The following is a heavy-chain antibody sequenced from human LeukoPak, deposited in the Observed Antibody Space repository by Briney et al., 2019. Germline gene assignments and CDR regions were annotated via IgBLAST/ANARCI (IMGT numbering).Heavy chain of an antibody. Sequence: SETLSLTCIVSGGSISKYYWSWIRQPPGKGLEWIGYISYSGNTKYNSSLKSRVTISVDTSKNQFSLKLNSVTAADTAVYYCARHYGPWGQGTLVTVSS. CDR3: ARHYGP. J-gene: IGHJ5*02. D-gene: IGHD3-10*01. CDR1: GGSISKYY. V-gene: IGHV4-59*08. CDR2: ISYSGNT.